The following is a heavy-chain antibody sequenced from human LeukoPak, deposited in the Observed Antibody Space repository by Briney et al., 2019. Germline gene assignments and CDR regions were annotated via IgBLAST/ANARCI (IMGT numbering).Heavy chain of an antibody. D-gene: IGHD4-17*01. Sequence: GGSLRLSCAASGFTFSSYAMTWVRQAPEKGLEWVSSISSTGDYIYYADSVKGRFTISRDNSKNTLYLQMNSLRAEDTAVYYCATDHGFHYGAYFDYWGQGTLVTVSS. CDR1: GFTFSSYA. CDR3: ATDHGFHYGAYFDY. J-gene: IGHJ4*02. CDR2: ISSTGDYI. V-gene: IGHV3-23*01.